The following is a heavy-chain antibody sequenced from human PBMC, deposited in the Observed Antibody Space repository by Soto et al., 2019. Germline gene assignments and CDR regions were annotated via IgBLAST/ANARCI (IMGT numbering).Heavy chain of an antibody. CDR3: VKGKESGYRGAFDS. Sequence: GGSLRLSCAATGFNFGSYAMGWVRQAPGKGLEWVSGVSGSGSSPYYADSVKGRLTISKDKSKNTLYLDLNNLRSEDTAVYFCVKGKESGYRGAFDSWGQGTMVTVSS. V-gene: IGHV3-23*01. CDR2: VSGSGSSP. CDR1: GFNFGSYA. D-gene: IGHD5-18*01. J-gene: IGHJ4*02.